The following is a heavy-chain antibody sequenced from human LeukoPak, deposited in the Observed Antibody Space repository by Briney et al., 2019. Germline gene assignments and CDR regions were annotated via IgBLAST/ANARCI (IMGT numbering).Heavy chain of an antibody. V-gene: IGHV4-34*01. CDR1: GGSFSGYY. CDR3: AGGGDSGGYYYPMFDY. D-gene: IGHD3-22*01. CDR2: INHSGST. Sequence: PSETLSLTCAVYGGSFSGYYWSWIRQPPGKGLEWIGEINHSGSTNYNPSLKSRVTISVDTSKYQFSLKLSSVTAADTAVYFCAGGGDSGGYYYPMFDYWGQGTLVTVSS. J-gene: IGHJ4*02.